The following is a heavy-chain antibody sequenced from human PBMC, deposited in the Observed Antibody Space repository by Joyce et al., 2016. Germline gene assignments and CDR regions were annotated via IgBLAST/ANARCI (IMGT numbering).Heavy chain of an antibody. D-gene: IGHD2-15*01. CDR3: AKVPGLGAAYYFDY. Sequence: EVQLVESGGGLVKPGGSLRLSCAASGFTFRNYFMNWGRQGPGKGLEWVSSISGYSNYKDYADSVKGRFTISRDNAKNSLYLQMNSLRAEDTAIYYCAKVPGLGAAYYFDYWGLGALVTVSS. CDR1: GFTFRNYF. J-gene: IGHJ4*02. CDR2: ISGYSNYK. V-gene: IGHV3-21*01.